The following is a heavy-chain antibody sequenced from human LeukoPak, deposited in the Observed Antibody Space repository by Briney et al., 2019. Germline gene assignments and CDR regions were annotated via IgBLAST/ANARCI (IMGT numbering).Heavy chain of an antibody. CDR2: ISSSSNTL. J-gene: IGHJ4*02. D-gene: IGHD4/OR15-4a*01. V-gene: IGHV3-48*02. Sequence: PGGSLRLSCAASGFTFSSYSMNWVRQAPGKGLEWVSYISSSSNTLYYADSVKGRFTISRDNAKSSLYLQVNSLRDEDTAVYYCARERCWYFDYWGQGTLVTVSS. CDR1: GFTFSSYS. CDR3: ARERCWYFDY.